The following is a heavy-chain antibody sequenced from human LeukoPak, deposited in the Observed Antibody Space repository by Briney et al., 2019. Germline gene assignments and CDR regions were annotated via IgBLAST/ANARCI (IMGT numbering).Heavy chain of an antibody. J-gene: IGHJ5*02. CDR2: ITGGGGST. CDR3: AKDSSSWYLVGWFDP. CDR1: GFNFSSYA. Sequence: PGGSLRLSCAASGFNFSSYAMSWVRQAPGKGLECVSAITGGGGSTYYADSFKGRFTISRDNSKNTLYLQMNSLRAEDTAVYYCAKDSSSWYLVGWFDPWGQGTLVTVSS. V-gene: IGHV3-23*01. D-gene: IGHD6-13*01.